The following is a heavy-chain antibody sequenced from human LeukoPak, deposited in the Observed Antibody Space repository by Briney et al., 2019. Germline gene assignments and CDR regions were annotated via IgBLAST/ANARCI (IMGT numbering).Heavy chain of an antibody. CDR2: INHSGST. CDR1: GGSFSGYY. V-gene: IGHV4-34*01. CDR3: ARGGRPYSSSWYDY. D-gene: IGHD6-13*01. Sequence: SETLSLTCAVYGGSFSGYYWSWIRQPPGKGLEWIGEINHSGSTNYNPSLKSRVTISVDTSKNQFSLKLSSVTAADTAVYYCARGGRPYSSSWYDYRGQGTLVTVSS. J-gene: IGHJ4*02.